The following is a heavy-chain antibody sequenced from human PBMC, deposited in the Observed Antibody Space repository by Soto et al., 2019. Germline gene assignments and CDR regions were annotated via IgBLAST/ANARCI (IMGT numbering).Heavy chain of an antibody. J-gene: IGHJ4*02. CDR2: IYYSGST. Sequence: QLLESGPGLVKPSETLSLTCTVSGGSISSSSYYWGWIRQPPGKGLEWIGSIYYSGSTYYNPSLKSRVTISVDTSKNQFSLKLSSVTAADTAVYYCASWRTVTTYYFDYWGQGTLVTVSS. CDR1: GGSISSSSYY. CDR3: ASWRTVTTYYFDY. V-gene: IGHV4-39*01. D-gene: IGHD4-17*01.